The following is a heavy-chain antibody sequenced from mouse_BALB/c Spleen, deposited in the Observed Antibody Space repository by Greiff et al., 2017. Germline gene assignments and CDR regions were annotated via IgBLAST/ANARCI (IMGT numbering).Heavy chain of an antibody. CDR3: APRFDY. V-gene: IGHV14-3*02. Sequence: EVQLQESGAELVKPGASVKLSCTASGFNIKDTYMHWVKQRPEQGLGWIGRIDPANGNTKYDPKFQGKATITADTSSNTAYLQRSSLTSEDTAVDYCAPRFDYWGQGTTLTVSS. CDR2: IDPANGNT. CDR1: GFNIKDTY. J-gene: IGHJ2*01.